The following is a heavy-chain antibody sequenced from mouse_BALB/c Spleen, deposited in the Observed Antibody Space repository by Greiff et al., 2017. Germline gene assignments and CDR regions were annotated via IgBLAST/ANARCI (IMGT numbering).Heavy chain of an antibody. J-gene: IGHJ4*01. Sequence: VQLQQSGPELVKPGASVKISCKASGYAFSSSWMNWVKQRPGQGLEWIGRIYPGDGDTNYNGKFKGKATLTADKSSSTAYMQLSSLTSVDSAVYFCATTVYYAMDYWGEGTSVTVSS. D-gene: IGHD1-1*01. CDR2: IYPGDGDT. V-gene: IGHV1-82*01. CDR1: GYAFSSSW. CDR3: ATTVYYAMDY.